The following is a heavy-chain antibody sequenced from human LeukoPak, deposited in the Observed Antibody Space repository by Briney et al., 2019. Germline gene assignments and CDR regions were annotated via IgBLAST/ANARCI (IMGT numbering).Heavy chain of an antibody. Sequence: ASVKVSCKASGGTFSSYTISWVRQAPGQGLEWMGRIIPILGIANYAQKFQGRVTITADKSTSTAYMELSSLSSEDTAVYYCASAFLVGATRLDDYWGQGTLVTVSS. D-gene: IGHD1-26*01. J-gene: IGHJ4*02. CDR3: ASAFLVGATRLDDY. V-gene: IGHV1-69*02. CDR1: GGTFSSYT. CDR2: IIPILGIA.